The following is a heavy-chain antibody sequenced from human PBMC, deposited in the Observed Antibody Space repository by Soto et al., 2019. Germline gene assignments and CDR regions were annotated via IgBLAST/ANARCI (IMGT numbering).Heavy chain of an antibody. CDR3: ARADNSGWANGDYDMDV. CDR1: GFTFTTYD. Sequence: QVQLVQSGAEVKKPGASVKVSCKASGFTFTTYDIDWVRQASGQGLEWMGWMNPNSGNSGYAPKFQGRITMTRETSISTGYMELSSLRAEDTAVYYCARADNSGWANGDYDMDVCGQGTTVTVSS. D-gene: IGHD6-19*01. CDR2: MNPNSGNS. J-gene: IGHJ6*02. V-gene: IGHV1-8*01.